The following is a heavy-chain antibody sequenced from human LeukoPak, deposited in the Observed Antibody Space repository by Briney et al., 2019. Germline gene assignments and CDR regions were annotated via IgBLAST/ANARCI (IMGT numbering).Heavy chain of an antibody. CDR1: EFSLSTSGVR. J-gene: IGHJ4*02. CDR3: AHWLRETYYFDY. D-gene: IGHD6-19*01. CDR2: IYWDDDK. V-gene: IGHV2-5*02. Sequence: SVPTLVKPTQTLTLTCTFSEFSLSTSGVRVGWIRQPPGKALEWLALIYWDDDKRYSPSLKSRLTITKDTSKNQVVLTMTNMDPVDTATYYCAHWLRETYYFDYWGQGTLVTVSS.